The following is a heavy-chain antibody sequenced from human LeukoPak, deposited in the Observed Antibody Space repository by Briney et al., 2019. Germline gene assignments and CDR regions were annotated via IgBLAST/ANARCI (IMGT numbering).Heavy chain of an antibody. CDR1: GFTFSSYA. J-gene: IGHJ4*02. CDR2: ISGSGGST. D-gene: IGHD3-10*01. CDR3: ARETRFGESDY. Sequence: GGSLRLSCAASGFTFSSYAMSWVRQAPGKGLEWVSAISGSGGSTYYADSVKGRFTISRDNAKNSLYLQMNSLRAEDTAVYYCARETRFGESDYWGQGTLVTVSS. V-gene: IGHV3-23*01.